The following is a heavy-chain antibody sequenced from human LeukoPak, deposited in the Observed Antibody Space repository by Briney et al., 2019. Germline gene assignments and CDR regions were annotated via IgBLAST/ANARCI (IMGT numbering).Heavy chain of an antibody. D-gene: IGHD1-26*01. CDR1: GYSISSGYY. J-gene: IGHJ5*02. CDR2: IYHSGST. CDR3: ARGVSGDWFDP. Sequence: SETLSLTCTVSGYSISSGYYWGWIRQPPGKRLEWIGSIYHSGSTYYNPSLKSRVTISVDTSKNQFSLKLSSVTAADTAVYYCARGVSGDWFDPWGQGTLVTVSS. V-gene: IGHV4-38-2*02.